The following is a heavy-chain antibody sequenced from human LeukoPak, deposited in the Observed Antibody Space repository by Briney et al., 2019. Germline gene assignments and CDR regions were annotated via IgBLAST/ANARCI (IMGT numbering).Heavy chain of an antibody. CDR2: ISGSGGST. D-gene: IGHD3-22*01. CDR3: AKDHFDSSGYYSHFDY. V-gene: IGHV3-23*01. J-gene: IGHJ4*02. CDR1: GFTFSSHA. Sequence: GGSLRLSCAASGFTFSSHAMSWVRQAPGKGLEWVSAISGSGGSTYYADSVKGRFTISRDNSKNTLYLQMNSLRAKDTAVYYCAKDHFDSSGYYSHFDYWGQGTLVTVSS.